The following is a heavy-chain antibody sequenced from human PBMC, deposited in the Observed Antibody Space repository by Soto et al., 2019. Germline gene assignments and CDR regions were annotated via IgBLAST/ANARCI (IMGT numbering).Heavy chain of an antibody. CDR1: GFTFSSYG. V-gene: IGHV3-33*01. Sequence: QVQLVESGGGVVQPGRSLRLSCAASGFTFSSYGMHWVRQATGKGLEWVAVIWYDGSNKYYADSVKGRFTISRDNSKNTLYLQMNSLRAEDTAVYYCAGGSVGIAVVTPDYWGQGTLVTVSS. D-gene: IGHD2-21*02. CDR3: AGGSVGIAVVTPDY. CDR2: IWYDGSNK. J-gene: IGHJ4*02.